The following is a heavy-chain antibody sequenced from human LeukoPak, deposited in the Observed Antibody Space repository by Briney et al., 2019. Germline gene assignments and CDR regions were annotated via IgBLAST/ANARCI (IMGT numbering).Heavy chain of an antibody. Sequence: SQTLSLTCTVSGGSISSGGYYWSWIRQHPGKGLEWIGYIYYSGSTYYNPSLKSRVTISVDTSKNQFSLKLSPVTAADTAVYYCAREVAGVYYGSGSYGWFDPWGQGTLVTVSS. CDR1: GGSISSGGYY. CDR3: AREVAGVYYGSGSYGWFDP. CDR2: IYYSGST. V-gene: IGHV4-31*03. J-gene: IGHJ5*02. D-gene: IGHD3-10*01.